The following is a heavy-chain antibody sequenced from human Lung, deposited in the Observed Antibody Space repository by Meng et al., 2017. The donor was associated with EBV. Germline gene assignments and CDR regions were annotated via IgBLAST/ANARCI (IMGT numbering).Heavy chain of an antibody. J-gene: IGHJ4*02. Sequence: QVQLVQSGSELKTPGASVTVSCKASGYTFTSHAINWARQTPGQGLEWMGWIITDTGVPTYDQAFTGRFVFSLDTSVSTTYLQISSLKAEDTAVYFCARWNGRDRNCDYWGQGTLVTVSS. CDR2: IITDTGVP. D-gene: IGHD1-1*01. CDR1: GYTFTSHA. CDR3: ARWNGRDRNCDY. V-gene: IGHV7-4-1*02.